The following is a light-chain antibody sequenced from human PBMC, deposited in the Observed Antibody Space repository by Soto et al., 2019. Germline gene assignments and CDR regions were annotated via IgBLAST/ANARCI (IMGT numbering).Light chain of an antibody. Sequence: EIVLTQSPGTLSLSPGERATLSCRASQSVSSSYLAWYQQKPGQAPRLLIYGASSRATGIPDRFSGSGSGTGFTLTSSRLEPEDFAVYYCQQYGSSPLFTFVPGTKVDIK. CDR3: QQYGSSPLFT. V-gene: IGKV3-20*01. CDR1: QSVSSSY. CDR2: GAS. J-gene: IGKJ3*01.